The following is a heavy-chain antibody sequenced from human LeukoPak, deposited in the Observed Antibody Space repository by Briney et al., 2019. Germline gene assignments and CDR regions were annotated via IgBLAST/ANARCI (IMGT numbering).Heavy chain of an antibody. CDR2: ISYDGSNK. CDR3: ARGGGDGDYANFDY. D-gene: IGHD4-17*01. Sequence: TGGSLRLSCAASGFTFSSYAMHWVRQAPGKGLEWVAVISYDGSNKYYADSVKGRFTISRDNSKNTLYLQMNSLRAEDTAVYYCARGGGDGDYANFDYWGQGTLVTVSS. CDR1: GFTFSSYA. V-gene: IGHV3-30-3*01. J-gene: IGHJ4*02.